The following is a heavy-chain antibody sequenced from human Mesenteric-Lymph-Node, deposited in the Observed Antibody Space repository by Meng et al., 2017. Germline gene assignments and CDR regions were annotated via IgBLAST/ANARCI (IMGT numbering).Heavy chain of an antibody. CDR3: ASGYSSGWYGTLDY. V-gene: IGHV4-59*01. Sequence: SETLSLTCTVSGGSISSYYWSWIRQPPGKGLEWIGYIYYSGSTNYNPSLKSRVTISVDTSKNQFSLKLSSVTAADTAVYYCASGYSSGWYGTLDYWGQGTLVTVSS. CDR2: IYYSGST. D-gene: IGHD6-19*01. CDR1: GGSISSYY. J-gene: IGHJ4*02.